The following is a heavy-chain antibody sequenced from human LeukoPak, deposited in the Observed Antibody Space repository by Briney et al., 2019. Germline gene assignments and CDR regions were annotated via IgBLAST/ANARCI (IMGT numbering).Heavy chain of an antibody. CDR3: ARRDSSGYYSA. V-gene: IGHV4-59*08. CDR2: IDYSGET. J-gene: IGHJ4*02. Sequence: SETLPLTCIVSDGSINNYYWSWLRQPPGEGLEWIGYIDYSGETNYNPSLRSRVTISVDRSKNQFSLKLSSVTAADTAVYYCARRDSSGYYSAWGQGTLVTVSS. D-gene: IGHD3-22*01. CDR1: DGSINNYY.